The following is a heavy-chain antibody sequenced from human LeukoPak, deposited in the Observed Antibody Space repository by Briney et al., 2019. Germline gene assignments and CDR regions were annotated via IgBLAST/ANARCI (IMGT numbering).Heavy chain of an antibody. CDR3: ARVTHTELSTWFDP. V-gene: IGHV1-69*13. J-gene: IGHJ5*02. D-gene: IGHD5-18*01. CDR2: IIPIFGSS. CDR1: GYTFTSYG. Sequence: SVKVSCKASGYTFTSYGISWVRQAPGQGLEWMGGIIPIFGSSNYAQKFQGRVTITADESTTTAYMELSSLRSEDTAVYYCARVTHTELSTWFDPWGQGTLVTVSS.